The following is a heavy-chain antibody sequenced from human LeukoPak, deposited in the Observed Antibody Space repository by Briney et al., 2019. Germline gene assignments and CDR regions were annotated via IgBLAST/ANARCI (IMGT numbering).Heavy chain of an antibody. CDR3: ARGPLIAAAGTW. J-gene: IGHJ4*02. D-gene: IGHD6-13*01. CDR2: INQDGTEK. V-gene: IGHV3-7*03. Sequence: GGSLRLSCAASGFTFSSYWMSWVRQAPGEGLEWVAKINQDGTEKAYVDSVRGRFTTSSDNAKNSLFLQMNSLRAEDTAVYYCARGPLIAAAGTWWGQGTLVTVSS. CDR1: GFTFSSYW.